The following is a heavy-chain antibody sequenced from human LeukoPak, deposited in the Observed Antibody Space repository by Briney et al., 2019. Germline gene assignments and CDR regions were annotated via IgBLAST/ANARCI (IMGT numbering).Heavy chain of an antibody. CDR2: INPSSGGT. D-gene: IGHD5-18*01. V-gene: IGHV1-2*02. CDR3: ARVLPGDAYTYGY. CDR1: GYTFTGYY. J-gene: IGHJ4*02. Sequence: ASVKVSCKTSGYTFTGYYMHWVRQAPGQGLEYMGWINPSSGGTDYAQKFRGRVTMTRDSSISTAYMELSRLRSDDTAMYYCARVLPGDAYTYGYWGQGTLVTVSS.